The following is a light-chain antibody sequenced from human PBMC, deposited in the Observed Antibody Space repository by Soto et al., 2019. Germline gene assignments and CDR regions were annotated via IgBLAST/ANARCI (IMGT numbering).Light chain of an antibody. J-gene: IGKJ5*01. CDR2: KAS. CDR1: QSISSW. CDR3: QKYNSYGIT. V-gene: IGKV1-5*03. Sequence: DLEMTQSPSTLSSSLGDRVTITCRASQSISSWLAWYQQKTGKAPKLLIYKASSLESGVPSRFSGSGSGTELTLTISRLQPDDFATYYCQKYNSYGITCGQGTRLEIK.